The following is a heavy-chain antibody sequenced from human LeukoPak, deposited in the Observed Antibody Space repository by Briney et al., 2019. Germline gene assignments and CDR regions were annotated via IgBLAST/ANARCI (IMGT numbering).Heavy chain of an antibody. CDR3: ARDLMDYDVSTGLHHYYMDV. CDR1: GFTFSDYS. Sequence: GGSLRLSCAASGFTFSDYSMNWVRQAPGKGLEWVSSISSSGSYIYYADSVRGRFTISRDNAKNSLYLQMNSLRAEDTAVYYCARDLMDYDVSTGLHHYYMDVWGQGTTVTVSS. D-gene: IGHD3-9*01. CDR2: ISSSGSYI. V-gene: IGHV3-21*01. J-gene: IGHJ6*02.